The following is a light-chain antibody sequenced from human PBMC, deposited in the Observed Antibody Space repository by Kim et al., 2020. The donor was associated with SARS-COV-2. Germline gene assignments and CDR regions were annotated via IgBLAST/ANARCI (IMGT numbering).Light chain of an antibody. V-gene: IGLV4-69*01. J-gene: IGLJ2*01. CDR2: VDSDGSH. Sequence: QPVLTQSPSASASLGASVKLTCTLSSGHSSYAIAWHQQQPEKGPRYLMKVDSDGSHIKGDGIPDRFSGSSSGAERYLTISSLQSEDEADYYCQTWGTGIVVFAGGTQLTVL. CDR3: QTWGTGIVV. CDR1: SGHSSYA.